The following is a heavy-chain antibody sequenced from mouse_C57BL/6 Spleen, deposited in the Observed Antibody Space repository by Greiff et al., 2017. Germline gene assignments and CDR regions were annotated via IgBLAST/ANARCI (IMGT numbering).Heavy chain of an antibody. V-gene: IGHV1-53*01. D-gene: IGHD2-5*01. Sequence: VKLQQPGTELVKPGASVKLSCKASGYTFTSYWMHWVKQRPGQGLEWIGNINPSNGGTNYNEKFKSKATLTVDKSSSTAYMQLSSLTSEDSAVYYCARSGSYYSNYVGLDYWGQGTTLTVSS. CDR2: INPSNGGT. CDR1: GYTFTSYW. J-gene: IGHJ2*01. CDR3: ARSGSYYSNYVGLDY.